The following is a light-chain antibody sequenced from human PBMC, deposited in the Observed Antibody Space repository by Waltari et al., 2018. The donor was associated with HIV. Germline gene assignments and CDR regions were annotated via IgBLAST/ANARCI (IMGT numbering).Light chain of an antibody. CDR3: CSFARSSTWV. Sequence: QSALTQPASVSGSPGPSITISCTGTSSTIGRYNLVSCYQQHPGKAPKLMVYEVNKRPSGISNRFSGSKSGNTASLTISGLQAEDEADYYCCSFARSSTWVFGGGTKLSVL. J-gene: IGLJ3*02. CDR1: SSTIGRYNL. CDR2: EVN. V-gene: IGLV2-23*02.